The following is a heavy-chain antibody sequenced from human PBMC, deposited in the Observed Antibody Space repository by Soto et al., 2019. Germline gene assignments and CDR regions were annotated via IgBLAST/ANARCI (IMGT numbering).Heavy chain of an antibody. CDR2: ISAYNGNT. CDR1: GYTFTSYG. Sequence: ASVKVSCKASGYTFTSYGISWVRQAPGQGLEWMGWISAYNGNTNYAQKLQGRVTMTTDTSTSTAYMELRSLRSDDTAVYYCARIPFGGIVVVPAADNWFDPWGQGTLVTVSS. CDR3: ARIPFGGIVVVPAADNWFDP. V-gene: IGHV1-18*01. J-gene: IGHJ5*02. D-gene: IGHD2-2*01.